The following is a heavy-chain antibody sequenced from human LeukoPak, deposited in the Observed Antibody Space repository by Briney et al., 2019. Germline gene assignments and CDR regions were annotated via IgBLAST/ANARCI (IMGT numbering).Heavy chain of an antibody. CDR3: ARGLKGIDY. CDR2: ISYDGSNK. J-gene: IGHJ4*02. V-gene: IGHV3-30-3*01. D-gene: IGHD3-10*01. Sequence: PGRSLRLSCAASGFTFSSYAMHWVRQAPGKGLEWVAVISYDGSNKYYADSVKGRFTISRDNSKYTLYLHMKSLRAEDTAVYYCARGLKGIDYWGQGTLVTVSS. CDR1: GFTFSSYA.